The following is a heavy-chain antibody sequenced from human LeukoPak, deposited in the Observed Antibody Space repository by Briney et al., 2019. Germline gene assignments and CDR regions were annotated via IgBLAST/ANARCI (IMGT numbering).Heavy chain of an antibody. D-gene: IGHD3-9*01. CDR1: GFTFSSYA. J-gene: IGHJ3*02. V-gene: IGHV3-64D*06. Sequence: GGSLRLSCSASGFTFSSYAMHWVRQAPGKGLEYVSAISSNGGSTYYADSVKGRFTISRDNSKNTLYLQMSSLRAEDTAVYYCVKAPLSYYDILTGYYWGAFDIWGKGTMVTVSS. CDR2: ISSNGGST. CDR3: VKAPLSYYDILTGYYWGAFDI.